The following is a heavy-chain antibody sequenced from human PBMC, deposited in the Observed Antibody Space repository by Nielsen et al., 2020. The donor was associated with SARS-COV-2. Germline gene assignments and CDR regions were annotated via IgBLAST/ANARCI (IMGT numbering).Heavy chain of an antibody. CDR3: ASVPYGWVITMVREAGWYFDL. J-gene: IGHJ2*01. Sequence: GESLKISCAASGFTFSSYSMNWVRQAPGKGLEWVSSISSSSSYIYYADSVKGRFTISRDNAKNSLYLQMNSLRAEDTAVYYCASVPYGWVITMVREAGWYFDLWGRGTLVTVSS. CDR2: ISSSSSYI. V-gene: IGHV3-21*01. CDR1: GFTFSSYS. D-gene: IGHD3-10*01.